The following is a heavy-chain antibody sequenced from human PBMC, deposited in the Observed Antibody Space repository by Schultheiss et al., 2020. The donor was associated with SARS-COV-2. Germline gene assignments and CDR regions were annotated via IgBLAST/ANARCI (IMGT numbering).Heavy chain of an antibody. D-gene: IGHD3-3*01. CDR2: IYYSGST. Sequence: SETLSLICTVSGGSISSYYWSWIRQPPGKGLEWIGYIYYSGSTNYNPSLKSRVTISVDTSKNQFSLRLSSVTAADTAVYYCARDSPFTYDFWTGYSGSFYYYGMDVWGQGTTVTVSS. CDR3: ARDSPFTYDFWTGYSGSFYYYGMDV. V-gene: IGHV4-59*01. CDR1: GGSISSYY. J-gene: IGHJ6*02.